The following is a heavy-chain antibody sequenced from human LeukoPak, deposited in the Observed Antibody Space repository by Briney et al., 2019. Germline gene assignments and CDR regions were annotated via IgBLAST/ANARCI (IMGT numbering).Heavy chain of an antibody. CDR2: IKQDGSEK. V-gene: IGHV3-7*03. J-gene: IGHJ5*02. D-gene: IGHD3-3*01. CDR1: GFTFSSFW. Sequence: GGSLRLSCAASGFTFSSFWMRWVRQAPGKGLELVANIKQDGSEKYYVDSVQGRFTISRDNAKNSLYLQMNSLRAEDTALYYCAKDRRSILVAPWGQGTLVTVSS. CDR3: AKDRRSILVAP.